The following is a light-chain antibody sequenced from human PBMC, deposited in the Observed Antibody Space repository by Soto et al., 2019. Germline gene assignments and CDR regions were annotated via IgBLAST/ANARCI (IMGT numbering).Light chain of an antibody. CDR1: SSDIGGFNY. Sequence: QSMLTQPASVSGSPGQSITISCNGTSSDIGGFNYVSWYQQHPGKAPTLIIYEVSNRPSGISHRFSGSKSGDTASLTISGLQAEDEADYYCSSFTNTTTLVLFGGGTQLTVL. V-gene: IGLV2-14*03. CDR3: SSFTNTTTLVL. CDR2: EVS. J-gene: IGLJ2*01.